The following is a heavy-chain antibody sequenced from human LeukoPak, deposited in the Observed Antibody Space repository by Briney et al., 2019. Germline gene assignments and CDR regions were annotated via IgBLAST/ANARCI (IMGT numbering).Heavy chain of an antibody. CDR3: ARDKDWAFDY. CDR1: GFTFEDYE. Sequence: GGSLRLSCEASGFTFEDYEMSWFRQAPGKGPEWILYISATGNTKDYADSVRGRFSISRDNAKSSLYLQMNSLRAEDTAVYYCARDKDWAFDYWGQGTLVTVSS. CDR2: ISATGNTK. V-gene: IGHV3-11*04. J-gene: IGHJ4*02. D-gene: IGHD3/OR15-3a*01.